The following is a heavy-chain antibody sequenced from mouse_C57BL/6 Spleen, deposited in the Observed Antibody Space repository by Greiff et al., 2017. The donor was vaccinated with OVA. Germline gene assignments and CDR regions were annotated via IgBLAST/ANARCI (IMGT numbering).Heavy chain of an antibody. CDR3: ARQDFYSNFLAY. CDR1: GYTFTSYW. V-gene: IGHV1-52*01. J-gene: IGHJ3*01. CDR2: IDPSDSET. D-gene: IGHD2-5*01. Sequence: QVQLQQPGAELVRPGSSVKLSCKASGYTFTSYWMHWVKQRPIQGLEWIGNIDPSDSETHYDQKFKDKATLTVDKSSSTAYMQLSSLTSEDSAVYYCARQDFYSNFLAYWGQGTLVTVSA.